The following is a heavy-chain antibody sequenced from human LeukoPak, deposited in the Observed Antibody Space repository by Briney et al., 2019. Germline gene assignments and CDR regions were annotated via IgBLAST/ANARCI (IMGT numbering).Heavy chain of an antibody. V-gene: IGHV3-20*04. D-gene: IGHD3-9*01. Sequence: GGSLRLSCSVTGFSFSTYVLSWVRQAPGKGLEWVSGINWNGGSTGYADSVKGRFTISRDNAKNSLYLQMNSLRAEDTALYYCARGANYDILTCQDYWGQGTLVTVSS. CDR1: GFSFSTYV. J-gene: IGHJ4*02. CDR3: ARGANYDILTCQDY. CDR2: INWNGGST.